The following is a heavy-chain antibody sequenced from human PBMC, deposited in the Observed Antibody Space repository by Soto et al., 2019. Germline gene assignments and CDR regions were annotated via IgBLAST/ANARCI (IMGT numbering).Heavy chain of an antibody. CDR2: IKSNTDGGTT. Sequence: EVQLVESGGGLVKPGGSLRLSCAASGFTFSNAWMSWVRQAPGKGLEWVGGIKSNTDGGTTDYAAPVKGRVTISRDDSKNTLYMEMNSLKDEDTAVYYCVTDSPGAVTGNGAYGLDVWGHGTTVTVSS. V-gene: IGHV3-15*05. J-gene: IGHJ6*02. CDR3: VTDSPGAVTGNGAYGLDV. D-gene: IGHD6-13*01. CDR1: GFTFSNAW.